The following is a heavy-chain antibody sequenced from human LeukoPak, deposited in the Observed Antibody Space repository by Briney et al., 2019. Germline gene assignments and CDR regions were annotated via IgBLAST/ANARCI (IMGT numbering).Heavy chain of an antibody. CDR2: IFYSGST. V-gene: IGHV4-39*07. D-gene: IGHD4-11*01. CDR1: GGSISTNNYY. Sequence: PSETLSLTCTVSGGSISTNNYYWGWIRQPPGKGLEWIGNIFYSGSTYYSPSLKSRVTISLDTSRNQFSLKLTSVTAADTAVYYCARDVERAEYSVIYPGWFDPWGQGTLVTVSS. CDR3: ARDVERAEYSVIYPGWFDP. J-gene: IGHJ5*02.